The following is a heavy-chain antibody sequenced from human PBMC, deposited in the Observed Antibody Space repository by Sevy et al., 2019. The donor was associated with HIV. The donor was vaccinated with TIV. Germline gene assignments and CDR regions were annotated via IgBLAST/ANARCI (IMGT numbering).Heavy chain of an antibody. Sequence: GGSLRLSCAASGFTVSSYAMSWVRQAPGKGLEWVSAISGSGGSTYYADSVKGRFTISRDNSKNTLYLQMNSLRAEDTAVYYCAKGGQDTAMPIDFDYWGQGTLVTVSS. CDR1: GFTVSSYA. CDR2: ISGSGGST. V-gene: IGHV3-23*01. J-gene: IGHJ4*02. CDR3: AKGGQDTAMPIDFDY. D-gene: IGHD5-18*01.